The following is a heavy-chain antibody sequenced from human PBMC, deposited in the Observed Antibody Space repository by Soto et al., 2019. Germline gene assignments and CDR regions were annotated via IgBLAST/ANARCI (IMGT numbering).Heavy chain of an antibody. CDR3: AREYYDFWSGYKEDNYYYYGMDV. D-gene: IGHD3-3*01. CDR1: GGTFSSYA. V-gene: IGHV1-69*13. CDR2: IIPIFGTA. Sequence: GASVKVSCKASGGTFSSYAISWVRQAPGQGLEWMGGIIPIFGTANYAQKFQGRVTITADESTSTAYMELSSLRSEDTAVYYCAREYYDFWSGYKEDNYYYYGMDVWGQGTTVTVSS. J-gene: IGHJ6*02.